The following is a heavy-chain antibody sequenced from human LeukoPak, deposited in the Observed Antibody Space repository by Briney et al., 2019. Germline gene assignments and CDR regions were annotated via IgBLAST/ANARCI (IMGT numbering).Heavy chain of an antibody. CDR3: ARAHWELQDVDY. CDR2: ISTRSSYI. CDR1: GFTFSSYG. J-gene: IGHJ4*02. V-gene: IGHV3-21*01. D-gene: IGHD1-26*01. Sequence: GGSLRLSCAASGFTFSSYGMHWVRQAPGKGLEWVSSISTRSSYIFYADSVKGRFTISRDNAKNSLYLQMNSLRAEDTAVYYCARAHWELQDVDYWGQGTLVTVSS.